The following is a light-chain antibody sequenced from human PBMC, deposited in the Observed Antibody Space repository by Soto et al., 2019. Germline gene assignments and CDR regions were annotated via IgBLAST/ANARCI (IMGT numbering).Light chain of an antibody. Sequence: DIRMTQSPSSLSAFIGDRVTITCQASQDIVNSLNWYQQKPGKAPKILSYAASSLETGVPSKFSGSGSGTEFSFTIFSLQPEDVATYYCQHYDSLPPTFGPGTKVDIK. V-gene: IGKV1-33*01. CDR2: AAS. CDR3: QHYDSLPPT. J-gene: IGKJ3*01. CDR1: QDIVNS.